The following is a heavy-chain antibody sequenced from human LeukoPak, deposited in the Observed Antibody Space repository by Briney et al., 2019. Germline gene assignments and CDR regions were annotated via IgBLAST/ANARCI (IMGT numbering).Heavy chain of an antibody. CDR2: IIPIFGTA. CDR1: GGTFSSYA. D-gene: IGHD6-13*01. Sequence: ASVKVSCKASGGTFSSYAISWVRQAPGQGLEWMGGIIPIFGTANYAQKFQGRVTITADESTSTAYMELSSLRSEDTAVHYCARDDSEAGIDYWGQGTLVTVSS. J-gene: IGHJ4*02. CDR3: ARDDSEAGIDY. V-gene: IGHV1-69*13.